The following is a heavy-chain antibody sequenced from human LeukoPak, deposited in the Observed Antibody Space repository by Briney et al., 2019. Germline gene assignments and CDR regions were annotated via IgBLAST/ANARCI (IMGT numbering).Heavy chain of an antibody. CDR3: ANSRWYNAFDI. V-gene: IGHV4-59*03. D-gene: IGHD6-13*01. CDR2: IYYSGST. CDR1: GGSISSYY. J-gene: IGHJ3*02. Sequence: PSGTLSLTCTVSGGSISSYYWNWIRQPPGKGLEWIGYIYYSGSTNYNPSLKSRVTISVDTSKNQFSLKLSSVTAADTAVYYCANSRWYNAFDIWGQGTMVTVSS.